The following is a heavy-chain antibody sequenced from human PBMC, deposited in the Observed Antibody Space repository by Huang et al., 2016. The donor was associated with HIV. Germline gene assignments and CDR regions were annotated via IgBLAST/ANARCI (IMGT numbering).Heavy chain of an antibody. CDR2: IFPEYADT. J-gene: IGHJ4*02. Sequence: VQLVQSGAEVKKPGESLKISCKGSGYSFSSYWIAWVRQMPGKGLEWRGIIFPEYADTTYSPSFEGQVTISADKSIGTAYLQWSSLKASDTAMYYCARRFSSSSGYFDYWGQGSLVTVSS. V-gene: IGHV5-51*01. CDR1: GYSFSSYW. D-gene: IGHD6-6*01. CDR3: ARRFSSSSGYFDY.